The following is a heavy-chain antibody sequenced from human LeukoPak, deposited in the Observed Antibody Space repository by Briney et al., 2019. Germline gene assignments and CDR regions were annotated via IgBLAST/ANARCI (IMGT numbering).Heavy chain of an antibody. Sequence: GGFLRLSCAASGFAFSSYEINWVRQAPGKGLEWISYINSNGDTIYYADSVKGRFTVSRDNAKNSLYLQMNSLRAEDTAVYYCAKVVAGQYNDYWGQGTLVTVSS. CDR3: AKVVAGQYNDY. J-gene: IGHJ4*02. CDR2: INSNGDTI. D-gene: IGHD2-15*01. CDR1: GFAFSSYE. V-gene: IGHV3-48*03.